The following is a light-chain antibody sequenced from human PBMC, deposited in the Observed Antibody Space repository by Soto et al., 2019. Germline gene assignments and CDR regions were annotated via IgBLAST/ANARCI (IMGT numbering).Light chain of an antibody. CDR1: QSVSDNY. V-gene: IGKV3-20*01. Sequence: EIVLTQSPGTLSLSPGERATLSCRASQSVSDNYLAWYQQKPGQAPRLLIYGAFTRVTGIPDRFSGSGSGTDFSLTISRLEPEDFAVYYCQQYGSSPPWTFGQGTTVEIK. J-gene: IGKJ1*01. CDR2: GAF. CDR3: QQYGSSPPWT.